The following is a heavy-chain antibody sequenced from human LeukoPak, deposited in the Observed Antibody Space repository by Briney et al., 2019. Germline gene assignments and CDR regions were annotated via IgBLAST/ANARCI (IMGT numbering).Heavy chain of an antibody. J-gene: IGHJ5*02. V-gene: IGHV4-59*01. Sequence: PSETLSLTCAVSGGSISSANWWSWVRQPPGKGLEWIGYIYYSGSTNYKPSLKSRVTISVDTPKNQFSLRLSSVTAADTAVYYCASLGYCSGGSCSSNWLDPWGQGTLVTVSS. CDR3: ASLGYCSGGSCSSNWLDP. CDR1: GGSISSANW. CDR2: IYYSGST. D-gene: IGHD2-15*01.